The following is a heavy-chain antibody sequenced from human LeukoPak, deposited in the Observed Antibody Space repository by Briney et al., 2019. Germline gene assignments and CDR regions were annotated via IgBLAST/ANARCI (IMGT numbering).Heavy chain of an antibody. V-gene: IGHV3-48*04. CDR2: ISSSSSTI. CDR1: GFTFSSYS. Sequence: GGSLRLSCAASGFTFSSYSMNWVRQAPGKGLEWVSYISSSSSTIYYADSVKGRFTISRDNAKNSLYLQMNSLRAEDTAVYYCAREKARYYYDSSGYQEGFDYWGQGTLVTVSS. J-gene: IGHJ4*02. D-gene: IGHD3-22*01. CDR3: AREKARYYYDSSGYQEGFDY.